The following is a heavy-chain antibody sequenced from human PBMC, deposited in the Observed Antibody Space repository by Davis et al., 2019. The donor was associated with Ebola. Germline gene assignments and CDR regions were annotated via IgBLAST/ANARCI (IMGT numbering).Heavy chain of an antibody. J-gene: IGHJ4*02. CDR1: GFTFSSYG. Sequence: GSLRLSCAASGFTFSSYGMHWVRQAPGRGLEWVAVIWYDGSNKYYADSVKGRFTISRDNSKNTLYLQMNSLRAEDTAVYYCARTYCGGDCSFDYWGQGTLVTVSS. D-gene: IGHD2-21*01. CDR3: ARTYCGGDCSFDY. CDR2: IWYDGSNK. V-gene: IGHV3-33*01.